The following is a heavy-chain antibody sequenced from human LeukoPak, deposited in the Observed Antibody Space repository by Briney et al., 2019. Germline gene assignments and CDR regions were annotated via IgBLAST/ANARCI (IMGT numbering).Heavy chain of an antibody. V-gene: IGHV3-48*03. CDR1: GFTFSSYE. Sequence: PGGSLRLSCAASGFTFSSYEMNWVRQAPGKGLEWVSYISSSGSTIYYADSVKGRFTISRDNAKNSLYLQMNSLRAEDTAVYYCARGGGSGRWGSAFDMWGQGTMVTVSS. CDR2: ISSSGSTI. D-gene: IGHD6-19*01. J-gene: IGHJ3*02. CDR3: ARGGGSGRWGSAFDM.